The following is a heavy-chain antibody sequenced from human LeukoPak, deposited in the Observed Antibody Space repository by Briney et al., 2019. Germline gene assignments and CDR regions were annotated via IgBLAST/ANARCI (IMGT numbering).Heavy chain of an antibody. Sequence: SETLSLTCTVSGGSISSGGYYWSWIRQHPGKGLEWIGYICYSGSTYYNPSLKSRVTISVDTSKNQFSLKLSSVTAADTAVYYCARRQHYGDYVDYWGQGTLVTVSS. J-gene: IGHJ4*02. CDR2: ICYSGST. V-gene: IGHV4-31*03. CDR3: ARRQHYGDYVDY. D-gene: IGHD4-17*01. CDR1: GGSISSGGYY.